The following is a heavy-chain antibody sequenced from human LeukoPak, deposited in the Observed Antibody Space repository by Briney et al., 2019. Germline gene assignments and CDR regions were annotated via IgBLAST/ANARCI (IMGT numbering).Heavy chain of an antibody. CDR3: AKVSPGVGYFDL. Sequence: GGSLRLSCAASVFTFSSCAMSWVRQAPGKGLEWVSAISGSGGSTYYADSVKGRFTISRDNSKNTLYLQMNSLRAEDTAVYYCAKVSPGVGYFDLWGRGTLVTVSS. CDR1: VFTFSSCA. CDR2: ISGSGGST. J-gene: IGHJ2*01. D-gene: IGHD7-27*01. V-gene: IGHV3-23*01.